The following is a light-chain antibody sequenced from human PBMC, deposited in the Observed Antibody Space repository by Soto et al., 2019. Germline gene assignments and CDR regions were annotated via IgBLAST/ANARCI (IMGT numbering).Light chain of an antibody. CDR1: QRLLHSNGNYF. CDR3: MQALQSPYT. CDR2: LGF. J-gene: IGKJ2*01. V-gene: IGKV2-28*01. Sequence: EIVMTQSPPSLTVTPGEPASISCRSSQRLLHSNGNYFLDWYLQKPGQSPQLLIYLGFNRASGVPDRPSGSAAGTDCTLTISRVEAEDVGVYYCMQALQSPYTFGQGTRLEIK.